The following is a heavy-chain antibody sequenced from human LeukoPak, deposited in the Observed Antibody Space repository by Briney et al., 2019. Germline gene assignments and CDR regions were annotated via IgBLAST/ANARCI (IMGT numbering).Heavy chain of an antibody. CDR3: ARVPHCDSNGCYDGGRYCEH. V-gene: IGHV4-38-2*02. CDR1: GYSISSGYY. D-gene: IGHD3-22*01. CDR2: IHNSGQT. Sequence: SETLSLTCRVSGYSISSGYYWGWLRQPPGEGLEWIGSIHNSGQTYHNPSLKSRITISVDTSKNQFSLKLGSVTAADTAVYYCARVPHCDSNGCYDGGRYCEHWGQGALVTVSS. J-gene: IGHJ4*02.